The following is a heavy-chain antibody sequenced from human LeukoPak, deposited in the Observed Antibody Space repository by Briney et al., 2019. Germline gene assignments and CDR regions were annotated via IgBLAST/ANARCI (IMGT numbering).Heavy chain of an antibody. Sequence: GASVKVSCKASGYTFTGAYMHWVRQAPGQGLEWMGWINPNSGGTNYAQKFQDRVTMTRDTSISTAYMELSRLRSDDTGVYYCARDQNYYDSSGYYGIDCWGQGTLVTVSS. CDR2: INPNSGGT. D-gene: IGHD3-22*01. V-gene: IGHV1-2*02. J-gene: IGHJ4*02. CDR1: GYTFTGAY. CDR3: ARDQNYYDSSGYYGIDC.